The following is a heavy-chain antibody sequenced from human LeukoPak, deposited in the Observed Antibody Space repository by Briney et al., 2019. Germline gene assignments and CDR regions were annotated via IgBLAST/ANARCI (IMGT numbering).Heavy chain of an antibody. J-gene: IGHJ3*02. CDR2: ISSSSSTI. CDR3: ARDSVTRGAFDI. D-gene: IGHD4-17*01. Sequence: GGSLRLSCAASGFTFSSYSMNWFRQAPGKGLEWVSHISSSSSTIDYADSVKGRFTISRDNAKNSLYLQMNSLRAEDTAVYYCARDSVTRGAFDIWGQGTMVTVSS. CDR1: GFTFSSYS. V-gene: IGHV3-48*01.